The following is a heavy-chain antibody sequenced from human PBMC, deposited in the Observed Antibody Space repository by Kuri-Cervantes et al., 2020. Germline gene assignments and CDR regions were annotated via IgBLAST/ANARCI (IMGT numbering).Heavy chain of an antibody. CDR3: ARPRRSSGSAFDI. D-gene: IGHD3-22*01. CDR1: GGSISSSSYY. CDR2: IYYSGST. V-gene: IGHV4-39*01. Sequence: SETLSLTCNVSGGSISSSSYYWGWIRQPPGKELEWIGSIYYSGSTHYNPSLKSRVTISVDTSKNQFSLKLSSVTAADTAVYYCARPRRSSGSAFDIWGQGTMVTVSS. J-gene: IGHJ3*02.